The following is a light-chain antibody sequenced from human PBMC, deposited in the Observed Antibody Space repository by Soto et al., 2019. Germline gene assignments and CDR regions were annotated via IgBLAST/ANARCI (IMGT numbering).Light chain of an antibody. Sequence: DIQLTESRPPLSASVGDRITITCRASQSISSWLAWYQQRPGKAPNLLIYDVSSLESGVPSRFSGSGSGTEFTLTISSLQPDDFATYYCQQYTNYPWTFGQGPKVDIK. CDR3: QQYTNYPWT. CDR2: DVS. CDR1: QSISSW. J-gene: IGKJ1*01. V-gene: IGKV1-5*01.